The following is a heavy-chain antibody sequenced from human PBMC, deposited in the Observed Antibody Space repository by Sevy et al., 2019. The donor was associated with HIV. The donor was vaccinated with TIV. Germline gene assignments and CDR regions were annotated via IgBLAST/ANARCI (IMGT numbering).Heavy chain of an antibody. CDR3: AKNTGGTYAFDI. D-gene: IGHD3-16*01. Sequence: GGSLRLSCAASGFTFSSYAMYWIRQAPGKGLEWVSAIGPSGDNTYYVDSVRGRSTISRDNSKSTLYLKMNSLRAEDTAVYSCAKNTGGTYAFDIWGQGTMVTVSS. V-gene: IGHV3-23*01. J-gene: IGHJ3*02. CDR1: GFTFSSYA. CDR2: IGPSGDNT.